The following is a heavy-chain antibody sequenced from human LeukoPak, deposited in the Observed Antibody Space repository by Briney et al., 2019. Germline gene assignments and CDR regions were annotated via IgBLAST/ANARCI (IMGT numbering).Heavy chain of an antibody. D-gene: IGHD1-26*01. CDR1: GGSISSGGYS. J-gene: IGHJ4*02. CDR3: ARDLHTAVGATGY. CDR2: IYHSGST. Sequence: PSETLSLTCAASGGSISSGGYSWSWIRQPPGKGLEWIGYIYHSGSTYYNPSLKSRVTISVDRSKNQFSLKLSSVIAADTAVYYCARDLHTAVGATGYWGQGTLVTVSS. V-gene: IGHV4-30-2*01.